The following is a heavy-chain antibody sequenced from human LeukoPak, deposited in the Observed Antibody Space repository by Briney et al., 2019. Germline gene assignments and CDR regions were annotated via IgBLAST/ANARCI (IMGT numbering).Heavy chain of an antibody. CDR1: GGTFSSYA. CDR2: IIAIFGTA. CDR3: ATGGQQLVGAYFDY. D-gene: IGHD6-6*01. V-gene: IGHV1-69*13. Sequence: SVKVSCKASGGTFSSYAISWVRQAPGQGLEWMGGIIAIFGTANYAQKFQGRVTITADESTSTAYMELSSLRSEDTAVYYCATGGQQLVGAYFDYWGQGTLVTVSS. J-gene: IGHJ4*02.